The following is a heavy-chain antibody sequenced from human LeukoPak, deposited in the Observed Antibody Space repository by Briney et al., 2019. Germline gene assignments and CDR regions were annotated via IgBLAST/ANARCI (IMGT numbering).Heavy chain of an antibody. CDR2: LYSRGSP. CDR3: ARLQPNSGEWAFDI. CDR1: GASISTYY. J-gene: IGHJ3*02. D-gene: IGHD1-1*01. Sequence: SETLSLTCTVSGASISTYYWSWIRQSPGKGLEWIGYLYSRGSPDYNPSLKRRVTISVDTSKNHFSLTLSSVTAADTAVYYCARLQPNSGEWAFDIWGRGTMVTVSS. V-gene: IGHV4-59*01.